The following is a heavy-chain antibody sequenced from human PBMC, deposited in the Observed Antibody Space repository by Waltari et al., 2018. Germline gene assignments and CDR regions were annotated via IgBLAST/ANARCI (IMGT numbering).Heavy chain of an antibody. D-gene: IGHD3-10*01. CDR2: IYSGGST. CDR3: ASMVRGVAFDY. V-gene: IGHV3-66*01. Sequence: EVQLVESGGGLVQPGGSLRLSCAASGFTFSSYELTWVRQAPGKGLEWVSVIYSGGSTYYADSVKGRFTISRDNSKNTLYLQMNSLRAEDTAVYYCASMVRGVAFDYWGQGTLVTVSS. CDR1: GFTFSSYE. J-gene: IGHJ4*02.